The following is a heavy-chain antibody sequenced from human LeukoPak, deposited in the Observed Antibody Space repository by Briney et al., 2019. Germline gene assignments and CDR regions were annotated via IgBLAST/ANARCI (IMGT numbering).Heavy chain of an antibody. CDR2: IDSNGGST. J-gene: IGHJ3*02. D-gene: IGHD2-2*01. CDR3: VKPSSSVSDDAFDI. Sequence: GGSLRLSCSASGFTFSSYPMHWVRQAPGKGLKYVSAIDSNGGSTYYADSVKGRVTISRDNSKNTLYLQMSSLRAEDTAVYYCVKPSSSVSDDAFDIWGQGTVVTVSS. V-gene: IGHV3-64D*06. CDR1: GFTFSSYP.